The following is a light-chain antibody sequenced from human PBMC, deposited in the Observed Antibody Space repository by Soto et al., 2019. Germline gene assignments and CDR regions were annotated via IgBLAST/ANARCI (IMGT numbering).Light chain of an antibody. V-gene: IGLV2-14*01. Sequence: QPALTQPASVSRSPGQSITISCPGKSSDVGGYNYVSWYQQHPGKAPKLMIYDVSNRPSGVSNRFSGSKSGNTASLTISGLQAEDEADYYCSSYTSSSTLYVFGTGTKVTVL. CDR3: SSYTSSSTLYV. CDR2: DVS. CDR1: SSDVGGYNY. J-gene: IGLJ1*01.